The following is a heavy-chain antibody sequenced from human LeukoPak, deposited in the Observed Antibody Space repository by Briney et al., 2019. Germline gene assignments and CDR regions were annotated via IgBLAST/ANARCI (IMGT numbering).Heavy chain of an antibody. CDR3: ARTFDY. CDR2: IQFDGSDK. J-gene: IGHJ4*02. Sequence: GGSLRLSCAASGFIFSTYGMHWVRQAPGKGLEWVAFIQFDGSDKHYADSVKGRFTISRDNSKNTLYLQMNSLRPEDTSVYYCARTFDYWGQGTLVTVSS. CDR1: GFIFSTYG. V-gene: IGHV3-30*02.